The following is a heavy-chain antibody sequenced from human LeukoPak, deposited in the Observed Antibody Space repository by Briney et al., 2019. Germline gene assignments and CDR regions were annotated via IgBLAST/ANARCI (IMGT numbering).Heavy chain of an antibody. Sequence: PGRSLRLSCAASGFTFSSYGMHWVRQAPGKGLEWVAVISYDGSNKYYADSVKGRFTISKDNSKNTLYLQMNSLRAEDTAVYYCAKEGGYSGYDPPYYYYGMDVWGQGTTVTVSS. J-gene: IGHJ6*02. CDR3: AKEGGYSGYDPPYYYYGMDV. D-gene: IGHD5-12*01. CDR1: GFTFSSYG. CDR2: ISYDGSNK. V-gene: IGHV3-30*18.